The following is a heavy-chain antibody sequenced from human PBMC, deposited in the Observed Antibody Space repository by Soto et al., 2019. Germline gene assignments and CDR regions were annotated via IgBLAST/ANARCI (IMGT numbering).Heavy chain of an antibody. D-gene: IGHD3-3*01. J-gene: IGHJ6*03. CDR1: GGSISSYY. Sequence: QVQLQESGPGLVKPSETLSLTCTVSGGSISSYYWSWIRQPPGKGLEWIGYIYYSGGTNYNPSLKSPVTISVHTTKNQFSLKLSSVTAADTAVYYCARRLRFWSGFYYYYYMDVWGKGTTVTVSS. CDR2: IYYSGGT. V-gene: IGHV4-59*08. CDR3: ARRLRFWSGFYYYYYMDV.